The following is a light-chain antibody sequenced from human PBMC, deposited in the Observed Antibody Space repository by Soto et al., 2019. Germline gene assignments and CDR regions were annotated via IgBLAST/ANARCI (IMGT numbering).Light chain of an antibody. CDR2: EAS. CDR3: HQTYSPPDT. J-gene: IGKJ1*01. Sequence: DIRMTQSPSSLSASVGDRDTITCRASQSIDTHLNWYQQHPGKVPNALIYEASNLQSGVPSRFSGSGSGTDFTLTISGLQPDDSATYYCHQTYSPPDTFGQGTKVDIK. CDR1: QSIDTH. V-gene: IGKV1-39*01.